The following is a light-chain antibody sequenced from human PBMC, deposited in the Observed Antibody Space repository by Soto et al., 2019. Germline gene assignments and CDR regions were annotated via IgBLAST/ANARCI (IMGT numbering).Light chain of an antibody. J-gene: IGKJ1*01. CDR2: GAS. CDR1: QSVSSN. V-gene: IGKV3-15*01. Sequence: EIVMTQSPATLSVSPGERATLSCRASQSVSSNLAWYQQKPGQAPRLLIYGASTRATGIPARFSGSGSGTEFTLTISSLQSEDSAVYYCQQYNNWTQTFGQGTKVEIK. CDR3: QQYNNWTQT.